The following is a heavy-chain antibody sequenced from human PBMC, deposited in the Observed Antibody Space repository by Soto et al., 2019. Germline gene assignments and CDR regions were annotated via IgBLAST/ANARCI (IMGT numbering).Heavy chain of an antibody. V-gene: IGHV3-74*01. CDR2: INSDGSST. CDR3: ARRREGYYYGLDV. CDR1: RFTFSSYW. D-gene: IGHD1-26*01. J-gene: IGHJ6*02. Sequence: PGGSLRLSCAASRFTFSSYWMYWVRHAPGKGLVWVSRINSDGSSTRYADSVKGRFGISRDNSKSTLYLQMNTLRAEDTAVYYCARRREGYYYGLDVWGQGTTVTVSS.